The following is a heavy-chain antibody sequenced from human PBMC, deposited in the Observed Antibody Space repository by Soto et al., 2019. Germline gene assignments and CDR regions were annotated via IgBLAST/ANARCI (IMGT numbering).Heavy chain of an antibody. CDR1: GFTFDDYA. Sequence: EMELVESGGGFIEPGRSLRLSCAASGFTFDDYAIHWVRQAPGKGLEWVSGISWDSAVIDYAASVKGRFTIGRDNARNSLYLHMNNLRPEDTALYFCAKDRGSSSWDPIFDFWGRGTLVTVSS. J-gene: IGHJ4*02. CDR2: ISWDSAVI. CDR3: AKDRGSSSWDPIFDF. D-gene: IGHD6-13*01. V-gene: IGHV3-9*01.